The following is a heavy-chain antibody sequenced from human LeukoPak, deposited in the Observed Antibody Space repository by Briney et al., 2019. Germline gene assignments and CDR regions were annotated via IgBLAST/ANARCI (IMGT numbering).Heavy chain of an antibody. D-gene: IGHD3-10*01. CDR1: GFTFDDYA. CDR2: ISWNSGSI. V-gene: IGHV3-9*01. Sequence: GRSLRLSCAASGFTFDDYAMHWVRQAPGKGLEWVSGISWNSGSIGYADSVKGRFTISRDNAKNSLYLQMNSLRAEDTALYYCAKDPHYGSGSYYDYWGQGTLVTVSS. CDR3: AKDPHYGSGSYYDY. J-gene: IGHJ4*02.